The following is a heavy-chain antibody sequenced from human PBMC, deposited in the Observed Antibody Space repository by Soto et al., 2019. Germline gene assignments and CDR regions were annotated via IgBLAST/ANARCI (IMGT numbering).Heavy chain of an antibody. CDR3: ARDRQLELHYYYYGMDV. CDR2: IYYSGST. V-gene: IGHV4-30-4*01. J-gene: IGHJ6*02. CDR1: GGSISSGDYY. D-gene: IGHD1-7*01. Sequence: SETLSLTCTVSGGSISSGDYYWSWIRQPPGKGREWIGYIYYSGSTYYNPSLKSRVTISVDTSKNQFSLKRSSVTAADTAVYYCARDRQLELHYYYYGMDVGGQGTTVTGSS.